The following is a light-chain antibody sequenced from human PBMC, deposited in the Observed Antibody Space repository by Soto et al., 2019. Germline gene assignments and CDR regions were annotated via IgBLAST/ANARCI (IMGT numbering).Light chain of an antibody. CDR3: IQGTYGPRLP. V-gene: IGKV2-30*01. CDR2: KVS. Sequence: DVVMTQSPLSLPVTLGQPASISCRSSQSLVYSDGNTYLNWFHQRPGQSPRRLIYKVSNRDSGGPDSFRGRGSGAVFTRKMSRGGVEVVGVCSGIQGTYGPRLPCGGGTRVETK. CDR1: QSLVYSDGNTY. J-gene: IGKJ4*01.